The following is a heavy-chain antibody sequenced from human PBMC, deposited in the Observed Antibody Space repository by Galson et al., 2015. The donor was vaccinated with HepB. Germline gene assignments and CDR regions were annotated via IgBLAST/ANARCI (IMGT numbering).Heavy chain of an antibody. D-gene: IGHD6-19*01. J-gene: IGHJ4*02. V-gene: IGHV3-7*03. CDR1: GFTFNWYW. Sequence: SLRLSCAASGFTFNWYWMTWVRQAPGKGLEWVANIEQDGSGRYYVDSVKGRFTISRDNAKNSLYLQMNSLRAEDTAVYYCAKMVEVAGGGEIDSWGQGTLVTVSS. CDR2: IEQDGSGR. CDR3: AKMVEVAGGGEIDS.